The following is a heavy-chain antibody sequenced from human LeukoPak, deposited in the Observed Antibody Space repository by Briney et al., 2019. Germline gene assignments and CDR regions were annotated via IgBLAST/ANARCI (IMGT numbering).Heavy chain of an antibody. CDR2: INPNSGGT. D-gene: IGHD5-24*01. Sequence: ASVKVSCKASGYTFTGYYMHWVRQAPGQGLEWMGWINPNSGGTNYAQKFQGRVTMTRDTSITTAYMELSRLRSDDTAVYYCARDGGDGYNFWPAGVMDVWGKGTTVTVSS. CDR3: ARDGGDGYNFWPAGVMDV. J-gene: IGHJ6*03. CDR1: GYTFTGYY. V-gene: IGHV1-2*02.